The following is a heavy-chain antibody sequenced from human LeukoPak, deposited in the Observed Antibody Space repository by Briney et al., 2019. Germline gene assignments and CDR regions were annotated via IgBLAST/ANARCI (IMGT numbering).Heavy chain of an antibody. J-gene: IGHJ3*02. V-gene: IGHV4-59*01. CDR2: IYYSGST. CDR3: AREPPGIDDAFDI. CDR1: GAPISGYY. D-gene: IGHD2-15*01. Sequence: PSETLSLTCSVSGAPISGYYWTWIRQPPGKGLEWIGYIYYSGSTNYNPSLKSRVTLSVDTSKNQFSLKLNSVTAADTAVYFCAREPPGIDDAFDIWGQGTMVTVSS.